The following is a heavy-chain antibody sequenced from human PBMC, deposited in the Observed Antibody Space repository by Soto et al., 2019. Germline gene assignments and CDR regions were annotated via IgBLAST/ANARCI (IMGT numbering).Heavy chain of an antibody. D-gene: IGHD5-12*01. J-gene: IGHJ4*02. Sequence: PSETLSLTCTVSGCSISSYYWSWIRQPPGKGLEWIGYIYYSGSTNYNPSLKSRVTISVDTSKNQFSLKLSSVTAADTAVYYCARDGTDSGYDSTILVWGQGTLVTVSS. V-gene: IGHV4-59*01. CDR1: GCSISSYY. CDR2: IYYSGST. CDR3: ARDGTDSGYDSTILV.